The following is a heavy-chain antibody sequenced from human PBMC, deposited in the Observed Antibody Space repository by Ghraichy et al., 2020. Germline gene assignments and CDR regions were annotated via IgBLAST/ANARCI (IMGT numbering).Heavy chain of an antibody. J-gene: IGHJ4*02. D-gene: IGHD5/OR15-5a*01. Sequence: LGWVADKKENGRAKYDVDSVKGRFTISRDNAKNSLSLQMNSRRAEDTAVYFWAREPLRRFDYWGRGTFVTV. V-gene: IGHV3-7*03. CDR2: KKENGRAK. CDR3: AREPLRRFDY.